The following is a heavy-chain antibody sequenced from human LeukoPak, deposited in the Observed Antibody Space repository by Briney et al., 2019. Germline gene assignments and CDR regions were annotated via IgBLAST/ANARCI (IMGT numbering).Heavy chain of an antibody. CDR2: IYYSGST. CDR1: GGSVSSGSYY. CDR3: ARLSRIAAAGYDAFDI. Sequence: PSETLSLTCTVSGGSVSSGSYYWSWIRQPPGQGLEGIVYIYYSGSTNYNPSLQSRVTISVDTSKNQFSLKLSSVTAADTAVYYCARLSRIAAAGYDAFDIWGQGTMVTVSS. D-gene: IGHD6-13*01. V-gene: IGHV4-61*01. J-gene: IGHJ3*02.